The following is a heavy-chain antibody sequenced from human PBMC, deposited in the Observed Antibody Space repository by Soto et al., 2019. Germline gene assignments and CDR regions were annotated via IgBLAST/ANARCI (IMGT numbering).Heavy chain of an antibody. J-gene: IGHJ6*03. CDR1: GFTFSNAW. D-gene: IGHD1-26*01. CDR3: TTDFRGTLRYYYMDV. V-gene: IGHV3-15*01. CDR2: IKSKTDGGTT. Sequence: PGGSLRLSCAASGFTFSNAWMSWVRQAPGKGLEWVGRIKSKTDGGTTDYAAPVKGRFTISRDDSKNTLYLQMNSLKTEDTAVYYCTTDFRGTLRYYYMDVRGKGTTVTVSS.